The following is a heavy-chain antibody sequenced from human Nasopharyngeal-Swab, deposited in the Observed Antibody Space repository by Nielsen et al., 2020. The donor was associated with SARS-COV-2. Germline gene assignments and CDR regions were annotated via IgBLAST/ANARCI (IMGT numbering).Heavy chain of an antibody. CDR1: GGSISSYY. J-gene: IGHJ5*02. Sequence: GSLRLSCTVSGGSISSYYWSWIRQPPGKGLEWIGEINHSGSTNYNPSLKSRVTISVDTSKNQFSLKLSSVTAADTAVYYCARARELRPWGQGTLVTVSS. CDR3: ARARELRP. D-gene: IGHD1-26*01. V-gene: IGHV4-34*01. CDR2: INHSGST.